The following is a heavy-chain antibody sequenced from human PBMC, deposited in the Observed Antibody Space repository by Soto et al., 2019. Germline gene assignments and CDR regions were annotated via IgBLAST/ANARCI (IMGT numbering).Heavy chain of an antibody. D-gene: IGHD5-18*01. CDR1: GGSISSYY. V-gene: IGHV4-59*12. CDR2: IYYSGST. Sequence: SETLSLTCTVSGGSISSYYWSWIRQPPGKGLEWIGYIYYSGSTNYNPSLKSRVTISVDTSKNQFSLKLSSVTAADTAVYYCAREGRGSYGLDYWGQGTLVTVSS. CDR3: AREGRGSYGLDY. J-gene: IGHJ4*02.